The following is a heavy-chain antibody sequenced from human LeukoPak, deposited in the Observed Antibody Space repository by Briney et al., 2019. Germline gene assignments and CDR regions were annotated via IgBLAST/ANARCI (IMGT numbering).Heavy chain of an antibody. Sequence: GGSLRLSCAASGFTFSNAWMSWVRQAPGKGLEWVGRIKSKTDGGTTDYAAPVKGRFTISRDDSKNTLYLQMNSLKTEDTAVYYCTSSDPELLRIYGGITSFDYWGQGTLVTVSS. CDR3: TSSDPELLRIYGGITSFDY. J-gene: IGHJ4*02. D-gene: IGHD1-26*01. V-gene: IGHV3-15*01. CDR1: GFTFSNAW. CDR2: IKSKTDGGTT.